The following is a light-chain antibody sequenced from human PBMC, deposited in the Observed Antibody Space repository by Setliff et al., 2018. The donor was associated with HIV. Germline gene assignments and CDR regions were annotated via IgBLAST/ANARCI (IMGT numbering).Light chain of an antibody. V-gene: IGLV2-23*02. CDR1: RRDSGNYES. J-gene: IGLJ2*01. CDR3: SSYVGSDSWI. CDR2: DVT. Sequence: QSVLAQPASVSGSPGQSITISFTGSRRDSGNYESVSWYQQLPVEVPKLLIYDVTKRPSGVSNRFSASKSGNTASLTISGLQTDDEAHYYCSSYVGSDSWIFGGGTNVTVL.